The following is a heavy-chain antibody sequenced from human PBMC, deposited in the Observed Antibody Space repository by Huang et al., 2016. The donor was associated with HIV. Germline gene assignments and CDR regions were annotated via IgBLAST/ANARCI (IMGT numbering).Heavy chain of an antibody. CDR3: ASQPGP. CDR1: GFTFSNYW. CDR2: IKQYGSET. J-gene: IGHJ5*02. Sequence: EVQLVESGGGLVQPGGSLRLSCAASGFTFSNYWMSWVRQATGKGLEWVANIKQYGSETYYVDSVKGRFTISRDNAKNSLYLQMNSLRAEDTAVYYCASQPGPWGQGTLVTVSS. V-gene: IGHV3-7*01.